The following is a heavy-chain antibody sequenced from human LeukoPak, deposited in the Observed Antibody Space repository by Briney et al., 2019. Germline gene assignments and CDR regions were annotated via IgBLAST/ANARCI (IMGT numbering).Heavy chain of an antibody. V-gene: IGHV3-9*01. Sequence: LGGSLRLSCEASGFTFDDYAMHWVRQAPGKGLEWVSGISWNGGSIGYADSVKGRFTISRDNAKNSLYLQMNSLRAEDTALYYCAKDMDENYYYYGMDVWGQGTTVTVSS. CDR3: AKDMDENYYYYGMDV. CDR1: GFTFDDYA. CDR2: ISWNGGSI. D-gene: IGHD3/OR15-3a*01. J-gene: IGHJ6*02.